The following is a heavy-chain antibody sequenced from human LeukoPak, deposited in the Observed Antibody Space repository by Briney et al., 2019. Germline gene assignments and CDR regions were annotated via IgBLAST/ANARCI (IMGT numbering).Heavy chain of an antibody. CDR2: ISGSDRST. Sequence: GGSLRLSCAASGFTFSSYAMSWVRQAPGKGLEWVSDISGSDRSTYYADSVKRRFIISRDNAKNTLYFQMNSLRAEDTAVYYSAKDTSVGAFDIWGQGTMVTVSS. J-gene: IGHJ3*02. V-gene: IGHV3-23*01. CDR1: GFTFSSYA. D-gene: IGHD5/OR15-5a*01. CDR3: AKDTSVGAFDI.